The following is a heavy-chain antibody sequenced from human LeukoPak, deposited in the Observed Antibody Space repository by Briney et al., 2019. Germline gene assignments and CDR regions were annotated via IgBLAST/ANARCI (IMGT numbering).Heavy chain of an antibody. Sequence: SETLSLTCTVSGGFISSSSYFWGWIRQPPGKGLEWIGSMYFNGSTFYNPSLRSRLTISVDTSKNQFSLKLSSVTAADTAVYYCARKSDSSSWSSTYTIFDYWGQGTLVTVSS. D-gene: IGHD6-13*01. CDR3: ARKSDSSSWSSTYTIFDY. CDR1: GGFISSSSYF. V-gene: IGHV4-39*07. CDR2: MYFNGST. J-gene: IGHJ4*02.